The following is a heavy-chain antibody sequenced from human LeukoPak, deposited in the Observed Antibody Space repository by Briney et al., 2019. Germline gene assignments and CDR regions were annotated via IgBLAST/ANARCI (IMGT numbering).Heavy chain of an antibody. CDR3: VRGRCSSTRCFHWYFDL. CDR2: ISHDGTNK. Sequence: GGTLRLSCAASGFTFSSHGMYWVRQAPGKGLEWVALISHDGTNKYYADSVRGRFTISRDNSNNTLYLQMNSLRAEDTALYHCVRGRCSSTRCFHWYFDLWGRGTPVTVSS. J-gene: IGHJ2*01. D-gene: IGHD2-2*01. CDR1: GFTFSSHG. V-gene: IGHV3-30*03.